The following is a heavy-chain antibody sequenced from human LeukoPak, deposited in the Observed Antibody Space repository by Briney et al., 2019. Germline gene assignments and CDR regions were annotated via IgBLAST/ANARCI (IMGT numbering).Heavy chain of an antibody. CDR2: ISYDGSNK. CDR1: GFTFSSYG. J-gene: IGHJ4*02. Sequence: GRSLRLSCAASGFTFSSYGMHWVRQAPGKGLEWVAVISYDGSNKYYADPVKGRFTISRDNSKNTLYLQMNSLRAEDTAVYYCAKGDYEDYWGQGTLVTVSS. D-gene: IGHD4-17*01. CDR3: AKGDYEDY. V-gene: IGHV3-30*18.